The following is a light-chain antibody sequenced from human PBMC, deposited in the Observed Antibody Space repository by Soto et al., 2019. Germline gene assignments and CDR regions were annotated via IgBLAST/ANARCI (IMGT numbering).Light chain of an antibody. V-gene: IGKV3-11*01. CDR2: DAS. Sequence: EIGLTQSPATLSLSPGERATLYCRASQSVSSYLAWYQQKPGQAPRLLIYDASNRATGIPARFSGSGSGTDFTLTISSLEPEDFAVYYCQQRSNWLSITFGQGTRLEIK. J-gene: IGKJ5*01. CDR3: QQRSNWLSIT. CDR1: QSVSSY.